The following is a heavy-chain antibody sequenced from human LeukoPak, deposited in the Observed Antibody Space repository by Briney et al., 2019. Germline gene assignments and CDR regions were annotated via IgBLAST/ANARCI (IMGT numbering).Heavy chain of an antibody. CDR3: ARVQGGGYRTADY. D-gene: IGHD6-19*01. J-gene: IGHJ4*02. Sequence: GRSLRLSCAASGFTFNNYLMHWVRQAPGKGLDWVAVIVEDGTNQYYADSVKGRFTISRDNSKNTLFLQMNSLRSEDTAMYYCARVQGGGYRTADYWGKGTLVTVSS. CDR2: IVEDGTNQ. V-gene: IGHV3-30*04. CDR1: GFTFNNYL.